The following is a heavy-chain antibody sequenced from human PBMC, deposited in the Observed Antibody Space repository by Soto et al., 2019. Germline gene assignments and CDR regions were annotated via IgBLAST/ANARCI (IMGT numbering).Heavy chain of an antibody. D-gene: IGHD4-17*01. Sequence: SETLSLTCAVYSGSVSDYWWSWIRQPPGKGLEWIGEINYRGNTNYDPSLKSRVTISVDTSKNQFSLRLTSVTAADTAVYYCARRVTVTYFFDFWAQGTLVTVPQ. V-gene: IGHV4-34*01. CDR2: INYRGNT. CDR1: SGSVSDYW. J-gene: IGHJ4*02. CDR3: ARRVTVTYFFDF.